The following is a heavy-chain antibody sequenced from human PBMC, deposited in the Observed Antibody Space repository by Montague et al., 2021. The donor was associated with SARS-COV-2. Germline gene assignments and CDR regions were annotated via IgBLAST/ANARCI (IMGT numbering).Heavy chain of an antibody. D-gene: IGHD3-9*01. V-gene: IGHV4-59*08. CDR2: IYYSGST. CDR3: ARHTLGYFDWLNERYSDS. Sequence: SETLSLTCTVSGGSISSYYWSWIWQRQGKGKEWNGNIYYSGSTNYNSSLKSRVTISIDTSKNKFSMKLSVGTAADTAVYYCARHTLGYFDWLNERYSDSWGQGTLVTVSS. CDR1: GGSISSYY. J-gene: IGHJ4*02.